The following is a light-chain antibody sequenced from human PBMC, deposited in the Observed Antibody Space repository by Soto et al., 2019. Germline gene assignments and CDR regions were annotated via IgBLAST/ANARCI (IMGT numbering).Light chain of an antibody. Sequence: QSALTQPASVSGSPGQSITITCTGTSSDVGGYNYVSWYQQHPGKAPKLMIYDVNNRPSGVSNRFSGSKSGNTASLTISGLQAEDEADYYCSSYTSSSTLVVFGGGTKPTVL. CDR1: SSDVGGYNY. CDR2: DVN. V-gene: IGLV2-14*01. CDR3: SSYTSSSTLVV. J-gene: IGLJ2*01.